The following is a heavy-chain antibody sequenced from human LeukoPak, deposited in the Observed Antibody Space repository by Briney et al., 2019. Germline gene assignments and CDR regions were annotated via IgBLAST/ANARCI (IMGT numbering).Heavy chain of an antibody. CDR1: GGSISSGGYY. Sequence: PSETLSLTCTVSGGSISSGGYYWSWIRQPPGKGLEWIGYIYYSGSTNYNPSLKSRVTISVDTSNNQFSLKLTTVTAADTAMYFCARVAKVGMTGYYFDYWGQGTLVTVSS. J-gene: IGHJ4*02. D-gene: IGHD1-26*01. V-gene: IGHV4-61*08. CDR3: ARVAKVGMTGYYFDY. CDR2: IYYSGST.